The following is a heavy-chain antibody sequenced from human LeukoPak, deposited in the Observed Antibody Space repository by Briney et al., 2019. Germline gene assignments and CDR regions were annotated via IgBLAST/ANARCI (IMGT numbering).Heavy chain of an antibody. D-gene: IGHD4-17*01. CDR3: ARDPNGDYIGAFDF. J-gene: IGHJ3*01. CDR1: GFTFNNYA. Sequence: GGSLRLSCAASGFTFNNYAMMWVRQAQGQGLEWVSAITGGGRTYYADSVKGRFTISRDNSKNTLYLQMNSLRAEDAALYFCARDPNGDYIGAFDFLGQGTVVTVSS. CDR2: ITGGGRT. V-gene: IGHV3-23*01.